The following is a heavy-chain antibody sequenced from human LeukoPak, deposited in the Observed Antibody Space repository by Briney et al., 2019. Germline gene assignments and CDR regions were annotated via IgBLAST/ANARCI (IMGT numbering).Heavy chain of an antibody. V-gene: IGHV3-74*01. CDR3: ARDGWLQPDY. CDR2: INSDGSST. CDR1: ELTFSSYW. Sequence: GGTLRISCEASELTFSSYWMHCVRQAPGKGQVWVSRINSDGSSTSYADSMKGRFTISRDNAKNTLYLQMNSLRAEDTAVYYCARDGWLQPDYWGQGTLVTVSS. J-gene: IGHJ4*02. D-gene: IGHD5-24*01.